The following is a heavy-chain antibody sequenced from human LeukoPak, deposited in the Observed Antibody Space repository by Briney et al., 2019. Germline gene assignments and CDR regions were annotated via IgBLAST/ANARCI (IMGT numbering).Heavy chain of an antibody. CDR3: ARTLAVINDAFDI. D-gene: IGHD3-22*01. J-gene: IGHJ3*02. CDR1: GYTFTGYY. Sequence: ASVKVSCKTSGYTFTGYYIHWVRQAPGQALEWMGWMNPNSGDTNYAQKFQGRVSMTGDTSISTAYMELSRLRSDDTAVYYCARTLAVINDAFDIWGQGTMVTVSS. CDR2: MNPNSGDT. V-gene: IGHV1-2*02.